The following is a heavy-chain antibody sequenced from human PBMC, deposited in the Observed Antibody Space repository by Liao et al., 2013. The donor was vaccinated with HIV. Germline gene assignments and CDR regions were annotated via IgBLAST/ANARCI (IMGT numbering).Heavy chain of an antibody. Sequence: QVQLQQWGAGLLKPSETLSLTCAVYGGSFSGYSWTWIRQPPGKGLEWIGHIYTGGTADYNPSLKSRVTISVDTSKNQFSLRLSSVTAADTAMYYCARGETYGSSGYYYVDYFDYWGQGTLVTVSS. J-gene: IGHJ4*02. V-gene: IGHV4-34*01. D-gene: IGHD3-22*01. CDR2: IYTGGTA. CDR1: GGSFSGYS. CDR3: ARGETYGSSGYYYVDYFDY.